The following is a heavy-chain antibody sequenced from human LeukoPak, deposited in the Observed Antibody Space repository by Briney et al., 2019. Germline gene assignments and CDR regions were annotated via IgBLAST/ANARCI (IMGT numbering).Heavy chain of an antibody. CDR2: ISSSSSYI. V-gene: IGHV3-21*01. Sequence: PGGSLRLSCAASGFTFSSYSMDWVRQAPGKGLEWVSSISSSSSYIYYADSVKGRFTISRDNAKNSLYLQMNSLRAEDTAVYYCARSMSGAVAGTRDTNWFDPWGQGTLVTVSS. J-gene: IGHJ5*02. D-gene: IGHD6-19*01. CDR1: GFTFSSYS. CDR3: ARSMSGAVAGTRDTNWFDP.